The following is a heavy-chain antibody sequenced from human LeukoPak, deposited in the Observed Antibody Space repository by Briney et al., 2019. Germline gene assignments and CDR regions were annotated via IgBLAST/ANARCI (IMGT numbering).Heavy chain of an antibody. CDR3: AKHKGAGSRYSYSMDV. CDR1: GFTFVTFA. CDR2: ISGSGGGT. V-gene: IGHV3-23*01. D-gene: IGHD6-13*01. J-gene: IGHJ6*03. Sequence: PGGXXXLSCAASGFTFVTFAMGWVRQAPGKGLEWVSTISGSGGGTYYADSVKGRFTISRDNYKKTLYIQMNSLRAEDTAVYYCAKHKGAGSRYSYSMDVWGKGATVTVSS.